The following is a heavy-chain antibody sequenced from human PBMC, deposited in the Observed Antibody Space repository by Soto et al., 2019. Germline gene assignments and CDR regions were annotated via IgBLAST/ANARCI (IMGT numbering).Heavy chain of an antibody. Sequence: SETLSLTCTVFGNSISSNNNYWSWIRQPPGEGLEWIGFISYSGTTSYNPSLKSRVAISLDTSKNQFSLSLSSVTAADTAVYYCARGRGYSYGLDPWGQGTLVTVS. V-gene: IGHV4-30-4*01. J-gene: IGHJ5*02. CDR3: ARGRGYSYGLDP. D-gene: IGHD5-18*01. CDR2: ISYSGTT. CDR1: GNSISSNNNY.